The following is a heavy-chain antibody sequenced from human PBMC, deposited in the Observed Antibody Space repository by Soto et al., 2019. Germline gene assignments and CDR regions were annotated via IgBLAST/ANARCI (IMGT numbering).Heavy chain of an antibody. CDR1: GFTFSSYG. V-gene: IGHV3-30*18. D-gene: IGHD2-8*01. J-gene: IGHJ4*02. CDR3: AKFHLYPNLMVATDY. Sequence: GGSLRLSCAASGFTFSSYGMHWVRQAPGKGLEWVAVISYDGSNKYYADSVKGRFTISRDNSKNTLYLQMNSLRAEDTAVYYCAKFHLYPNLMVATDYWGQGT. CDR2: ISYDGSNK.